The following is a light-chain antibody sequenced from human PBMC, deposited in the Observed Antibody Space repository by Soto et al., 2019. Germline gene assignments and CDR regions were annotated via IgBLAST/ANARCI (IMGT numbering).Light chain of an antibody. CDR2: EVS. V-gene: IGLV2-14*01. Sequence: QSALTQPASVSGSPGQSITISCTGTSDDVGAFNYVSWYQQHPGKAPKLMIFEVSRRPSGVSNRFSGSKSGNTASLTISGLQAEDEADYYCTSYASSVNYVFGTGPKVTVL. CDR3: TSYASSVNYV. J-gene: IGLJ1*01. CDR1: SDDVGAFNY.